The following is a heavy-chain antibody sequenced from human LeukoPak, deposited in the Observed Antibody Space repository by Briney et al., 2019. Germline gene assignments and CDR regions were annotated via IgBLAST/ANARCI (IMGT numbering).Heavy chain of an antibody. Sequence: GGSLRLSCEASGFTFGSHAMYWVRQAPGKGLEWVAGIFGSGGSPHYADSVKGRFTVSRDNSRNTLYLPMNSLRAEDTAVYYCVKDRGGSPFYGMDVWGQGTTVTVSS. V-gene: IGHV3-23*01. J-gene: IGHJ6*02. D-gene: IGHD1-26*01. CDR2: IFGSGGSP. CDR3: VKDRGGSPFYGMDV. CDR1: GFTFGSHA.